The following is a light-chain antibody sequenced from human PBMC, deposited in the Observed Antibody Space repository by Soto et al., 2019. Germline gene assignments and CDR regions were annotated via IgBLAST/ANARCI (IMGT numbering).Light chain of an antibody. Sequence: QSALTQPASVSGSPGQSITISCTGTSSDVGGYNYVSWYQQHPGKAPKLMIYDVRNRPSGVSNRFSGSKSVNTASLTISGLQAEAEADYYCSSYTTISTYVFGTGTQLTVL. CDR2: DVR. CDR3: SSYTTISTYV. CDR1: SSDVGGYNY. J-gene: IGLJ1*01. V-gene: IGLV2-14*01.